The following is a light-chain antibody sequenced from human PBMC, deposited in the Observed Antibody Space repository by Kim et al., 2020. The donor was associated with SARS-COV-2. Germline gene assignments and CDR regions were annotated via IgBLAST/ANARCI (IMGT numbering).Light chain of an antibody. CDR1: QGISNN. J-gene: IGKJ1*01. V-gene: IGKV1-27*01. Sequence: DIQMTQSPSSLSASVGDRVTITCRASQGISNNVAWYQQKPGEVPKLLIYDASLLQSGVPSRFSGSGSGTDFTLTISSLQPEDVATYYCQKCNGPPWTFGQGTKVDIK. CDR2: DAS. CDR3: QKCNGPPWT.